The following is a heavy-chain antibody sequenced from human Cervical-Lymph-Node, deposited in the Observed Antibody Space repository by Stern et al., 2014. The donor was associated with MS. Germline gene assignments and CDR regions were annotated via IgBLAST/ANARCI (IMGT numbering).Heavy chain of an antibody. J-gene: IGHJ3*02. CDR2: IYPADSDT. CDR1: GYSFSHFW. Sequence: VQLVQSGAEVKKPGESLKISCKTSGYSFSHFWIGWVRQMPGKGLEWVGIIYPADSDTTYSPSFQGPVTISAHVSISNAYLQWISLKASDTAMYYCVRLRDSDSYDAFDIGGQGTRLTVSS. D-gene: IGHD3-22*01. CDR3: VRLRDSDSYDAFDI. V-gene: IGHV5-51*01.